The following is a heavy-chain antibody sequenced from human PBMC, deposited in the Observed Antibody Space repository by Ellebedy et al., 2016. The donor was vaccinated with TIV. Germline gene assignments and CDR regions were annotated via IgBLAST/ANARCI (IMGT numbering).Heavy chain of an antibody. V-gene: IGHV3-48*03. J-gene: IGHJ5*02. CDR2: IRGSASTI. CDR3: ARSIGVRYNWFDP. D-gene: IGHD1-26*01. Sequence: PGGSLRLSCAASGFIFSHYEMNWVRQHPGQGLEWLSYIRGSASTILSADSMKGRLTVSRDNAKNSLFLRLDTVSAEDTGVYYGARSIGVRYNWFDPWGQGTLVTVSS. CDR1: GFIFSHYE.